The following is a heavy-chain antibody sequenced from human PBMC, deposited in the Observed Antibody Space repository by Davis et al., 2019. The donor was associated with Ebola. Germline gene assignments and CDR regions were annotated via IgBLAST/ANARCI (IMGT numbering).Heavy chain of an antibody. CDR1: GNSFTTYW. CDR2: IYTGDSDT. V-gene: IGHV5-51*01. Sequence: GESLKISCKDSGNSFTTYWIGWVRQMPGKGLEWMGIIYTGDSDTRYSPSFRGQVTISADKSTKTAFLQWSSLRASDTAMYYCASLRRTITGMDDAFDIWGQGTMVTVSS. J-gene: IGHJ3*02. CDR3: ASLRRTITGMDDAFDI. D-gene: IGHD2-8*02.